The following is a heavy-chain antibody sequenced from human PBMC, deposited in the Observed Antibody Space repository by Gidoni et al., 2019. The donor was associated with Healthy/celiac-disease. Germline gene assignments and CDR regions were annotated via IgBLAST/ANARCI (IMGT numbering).Heavy chain of an antibody. J-gene: IGHJ6*02. Sequence: QVQLQESGPGLVKPSETLSLTCTVSGGSVSSGSYYWSWIRQPPGKGLEWIGYIYYSGSTNYNPSLKSRVTISVDTSKNQFSLKLSSVTAADTAVYYCARVRGTSIYYYYGMDVWGQGTTVTVSS. CDR1: GGSVSSGSYY. CDR2: IYYSGST. V-gene: IGHV4-61*01. D-gene: IGHD2-2*01. CDR3: ARVRGTSIYYYYGMDV.